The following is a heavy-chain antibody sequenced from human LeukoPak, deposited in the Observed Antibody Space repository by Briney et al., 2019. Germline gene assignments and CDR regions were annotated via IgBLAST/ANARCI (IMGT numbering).Heavy chain of an antibody. Sequence: SVKVSCKVSGYTLTELSMHWVRQAPGKGLEWMGGLDPEDGETIYAQKFQGRVTMTEDTSTDTAYMELSSLRSEDTAVYYCATVVLLWFGEPRGNWFDPWGQGTLVTASS. CDR3: ATVVLLWFGEPRGNWFDP. V-gene: IGHV1-24*01. CDR2: LDPEDGET. D-gene: IGHD3-10*01. CDR1: GYTLTELS. J-gene: IGHJ5*02.